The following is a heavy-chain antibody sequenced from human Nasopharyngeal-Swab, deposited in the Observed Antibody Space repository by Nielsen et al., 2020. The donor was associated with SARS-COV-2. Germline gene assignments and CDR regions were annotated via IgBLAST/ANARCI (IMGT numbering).Heavy chain of an antibody. CDR3: ASWVVATRDTNYYYYGMDV. J-gene: IGHJ6*02. CDR2: IIPIFGTA. D-gene: IGHD5-12*01. V-gene: IGHV1-69*01. Sequence: WVRQAPGQGLEWMGGIIPIFGTANYAQKFQGRVTITADESTSTAYMELSSPRSEDTAVYYCASWVVATRDTNYYYYGMDVWGQGTTVTVSS.